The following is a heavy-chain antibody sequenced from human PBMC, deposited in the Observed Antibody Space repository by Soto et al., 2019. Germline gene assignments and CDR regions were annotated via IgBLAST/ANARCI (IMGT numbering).Heavy chain of an antibody. V-gene: IGHV1-18*01. J-gene: IGHJ4*02. CDR2: ISAYNGNT. D-gene: IGHD5-12*01. CDR3: ARWVREYSGYDGVDY. CDR1: GYTFTSYG. Sequence: ASVKVSCKASGYTFTSYGISWVRQAPGQGLEWMGWISAYNGNTNYAQKLQGRVTMTTDTSTSTAYMELRSLRSDDTAAYSCARWVREYSGYDGVDYWGQGTLVTVSS.